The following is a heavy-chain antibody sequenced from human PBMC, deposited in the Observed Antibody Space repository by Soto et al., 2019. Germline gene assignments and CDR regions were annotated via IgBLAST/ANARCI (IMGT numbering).Heavy chain of an antibody. CDR2: IYYSGST. CDR3: ARVGMSYYYDSSGYPSYGMDV. D-gene: IGHD3-22*01. V-gene: IGHV4-59*01. Sequence: SETLSLTCTVSGGSISSYYWSWIRQPPGKGLEWIGYIYYSGSTNYNPSLKSRVTISVDTSKNQFSLKLSPVTAADTAVYYCARVGMSYYYDSSGYPSYGMDVWGQGTTVTVSS. J-gene: IGHJ6*02. CDR1: GGSISSYY.